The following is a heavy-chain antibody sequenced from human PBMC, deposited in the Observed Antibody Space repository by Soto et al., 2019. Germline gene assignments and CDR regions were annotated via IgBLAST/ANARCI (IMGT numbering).Heavy chain of an antibody. J-gene: IGHJ4*02. CDR3: ASGLELRYMEWLFNY. D-gene: IGHD3-3*01. V-gene: IGHV1-69*13. Sequence: GASVKVSCKASGGKFINYGISWVRQAPGQGPEWMGGIIPRFATPNYAQKFQGRVTITADASTSTAYMELSGLRSEDTAVYYCASGLELRYMEWLFNYWGPGTQVTVSS. CDR1: GGKFINYG. CDR2: IIPRFATP.